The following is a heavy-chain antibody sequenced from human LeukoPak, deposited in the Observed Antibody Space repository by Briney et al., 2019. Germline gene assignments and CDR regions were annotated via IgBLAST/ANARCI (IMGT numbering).Heavy chain of an antibody. CDR3: ARVMDTAMGFDY. V-gene: IGHV4-59*12. CDR2: IYYSGST. J-gene: IGHJ4*02. CDR1: GGSISSYY. D-gene: IGHD5-18*01. Sequence: TSETLSLTCTVSGGSISSYYWSWIRQPPGKGLEWIGYIYYSGSTYYNPSLKSRVTISVDTSKNQFSLKLSSVTAADTAVYYCARVMDTAMGFDYWGQGTLVTVSS.